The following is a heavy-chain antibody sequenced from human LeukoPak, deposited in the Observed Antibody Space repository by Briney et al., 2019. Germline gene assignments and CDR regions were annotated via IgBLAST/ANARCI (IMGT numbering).Heavy chain of an antibody. D-gene: IGHD2-15*01. J-gene: IGHJ5*02. CDR3: GRHQLCWRGGSCYPDRFDP. Sequence: SETLSLTCSVSGGPISSYLWSWIRQPPGKGLERIGYVYSSGSTNYNPSVKSRVTISVDTSKNQFSLKLNSVTAADTAVYYCGRHQLCWRGGSCYPDRFDPWGQGILVTVSS. CDR2: VYSSGST. V-gene: IGHV4-59*08. CDR1: GGPISSYL.